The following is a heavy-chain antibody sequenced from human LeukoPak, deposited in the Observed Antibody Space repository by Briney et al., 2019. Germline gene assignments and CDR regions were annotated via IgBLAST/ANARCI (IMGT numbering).Heavy chain of an antibody. CDR2: IKQDGSEK. CDR1: GFTFSSYW. V-gene: IGHV3-7*03. CDR3: ARDGADYYGSGRGYGMDV. Sequence: PGGSLRLSCAASGFTFSSYWMSWVRQAPGKGLEWVGNIKQDGSEKNYVDSVKGRFTISRDNAKNSLYLQMNSLTVEDTAVYYCARDGADYYGSGRGYGMDVWGKGTTVTVSS. D-gene: IGHD3-10*01. J-gene: IGHJ6*04.